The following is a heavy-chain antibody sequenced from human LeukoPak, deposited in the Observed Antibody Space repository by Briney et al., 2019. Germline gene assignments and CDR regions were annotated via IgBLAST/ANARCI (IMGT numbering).Heavy chain of an antibody. CDR2: IIPIFGTA. CDR3: ARGRSGYDGVDY. CDR1: GGTFSSYA. V-gene: IGHV1-69*06. D-gene: IGHD5-12*01. Sequence: SVKVSCKASGGTFSSYAISWVRQAPGQGLEWMGGIIPIFGTANYAQKFQGRVTITADKSTSSAYMELSSLRSEDTAVYYCARGRSGYDGVDYWGQGTLVTVSS. J-gene: IGHJ4*02.